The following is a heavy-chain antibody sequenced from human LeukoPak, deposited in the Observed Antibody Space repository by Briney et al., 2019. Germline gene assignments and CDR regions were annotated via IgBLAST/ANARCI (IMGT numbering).Heavy chain of an antibody. CDR2: IYYSGST. V-gene: IGHV4-39*07. CDR3: ARGGGDYSLPYFDY. D-gene: IGHD4-11*01. CDR1: GGSISSSSYY. Sequence: SETLSLTCTVSGGSISSSSYYWGWIRQPPGKGLEWIGSIYYSGSTYYNPSLKSRVTISVDTSKNQFSLKLSSVTAADTAVYYCARGGGDYSLPYFDYWGQGTLVTVSS. J-gene: IGHJ4*02.